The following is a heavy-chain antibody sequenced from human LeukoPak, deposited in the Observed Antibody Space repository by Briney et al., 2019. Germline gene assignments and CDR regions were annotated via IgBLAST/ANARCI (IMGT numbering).Heavy chain of an antibody. CDR3: ARAGYVGSGNYYYYMDV. V-gene: IGHV3-21*01. Sequence: GGSLRLSCAASGFTFSSYSMNWVRQAPGKGLEWVSSISSSSSYIYHADSVKGRFTISRDNAKNSLYLQMNSLRAEDTAVYYCARAGYVGSGNYYYYMDVWGKGTTVTVSS. CDR2: ISSSSSYI. D-gene: IGHD3-10*01. J-gene: IGHJ6*03. CDR1: GFTFSSYS.